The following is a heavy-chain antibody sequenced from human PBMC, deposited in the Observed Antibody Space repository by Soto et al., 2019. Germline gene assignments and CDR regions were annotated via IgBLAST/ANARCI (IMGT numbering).Heavy chain of an antibody. CDR1: GGTFSRYA. D-gene: IGHD3-22*01. CDR2: IIPLFGKA. V-gene: IGHV1-69*13. CDR3: ARDYYDSSGYYPNWFDP. Sequence: SVKVSCKASGGTFSRYAISWVRQAPGQGLEWMGGIIPLFGKANYAQKFQGRVTITADESTSTAYMELSSLRSEDTAVYYCARDYYDSSGYYPNWFDPWGQGTLVTVAS. J-gene: IGHJ5*02.